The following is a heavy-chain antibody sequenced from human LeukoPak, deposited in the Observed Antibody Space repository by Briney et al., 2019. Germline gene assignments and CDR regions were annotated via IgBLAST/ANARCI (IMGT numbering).Heavy chain of an antibody. J-gene: IGHJ5*02. V-gene: IGHV3-48*02. CDR1: GFTFSSYA. CDR2: ISSRSSTI. CDR3: ARDSYSTSGTGWFDP. Sequence: SGGSLRLSCAASGFTFSSYAMHWVRQAPGKGLEWVSYISSRSSTINYAASVKGRFTISRDNARNTLYLQMNSLRDEDTAIYYCARDSYSTSGTGWFDPWGQGTLVTVSS. D-gene: IGHD6-13*01.